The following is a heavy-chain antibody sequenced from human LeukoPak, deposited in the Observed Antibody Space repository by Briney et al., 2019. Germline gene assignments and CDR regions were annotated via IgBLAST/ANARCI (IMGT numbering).Heavy chain of an antibody. CDR3: AKDRGSARPPKYYFDH. CDR1: GFTFSSYA. Sequence: PGGSLRLSCAASGFTFSSYAMSWVRQAPGKGLEWVSGISGSGGSTYYADSVKGRFTISRDNSKNTLYLQMNSLRVEDTAVYYCAKDRGSARPPKYYFDHWGQGTLVTVSS. V-gene: IGHV3-23*01. CDR2: ISGSGGST. J-gene: IGHJ4*02. D-gene: IGHD2-15*01.